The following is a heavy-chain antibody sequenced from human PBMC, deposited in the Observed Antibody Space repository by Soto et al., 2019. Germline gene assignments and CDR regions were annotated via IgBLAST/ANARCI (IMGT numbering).Heavy chain of an antibody. J-gene: IGHJ3*01. Sequence: PGGSLRLSCAASVFTFSTFTLNWVRQAPGKGLEWVSSINTNGDSTYYEDSVRGRFTISRDNARASLYLQMDSLRVDDTAVYYCTRDGVPLWGQGTMVTVSS. V-gene: IGHV3-21*01. CDR1: VFTFSTFT. CDR2: INTNGDST. D-gene: IGHD3-3*01. CDR3: TRDGVPL.